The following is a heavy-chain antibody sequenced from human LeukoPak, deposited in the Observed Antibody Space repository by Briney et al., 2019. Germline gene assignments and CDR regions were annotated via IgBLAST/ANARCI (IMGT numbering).Heavy chain of an antibody. D-gene: IGHD5-12*01. CDR2: IYYSGST. CDR1: GGSISSYY. V-gene: IGHV4-59*01. Sequence: SETLSLTCTVSGGSISSYYWSWIRQPPGKGLEWIGYIYYSGSTNYNPSLKSRVTISVDTSKNQFSLKLSSVTAADTAVYYCARVGAGIESLHYYFDYWGQGTLVTVSS. CDR3: ARVGAGIESLHYYFDY. J-gene: IGHJ4*02.